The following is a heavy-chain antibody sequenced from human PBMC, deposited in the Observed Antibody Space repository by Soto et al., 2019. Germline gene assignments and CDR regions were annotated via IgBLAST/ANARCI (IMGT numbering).Heavy chain of an antibody. CDR2: IIPIFGTA. J-gene: IGHJ6*04. D-gene: IGHD2-2*02. Sequence: SVKVSCKASGGTFSSYAISWVRQAPGQGLEWMGGIIPIFGTANYAQKFQGRVTITADESTRTAYMELSSLRSEDTAVYYCARALIRDIVVVPAAILFDYYDYYGMDVWDKGTMVTVSS. CDR3: ARALIRDIVVVPAAILFDYYDYYGMDV. V-gene: IGHV1-69*13. CDR1: GGTFSSYA.